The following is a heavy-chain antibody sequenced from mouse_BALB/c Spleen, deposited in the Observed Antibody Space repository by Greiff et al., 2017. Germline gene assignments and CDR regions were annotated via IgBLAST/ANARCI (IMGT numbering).Heavy chain of an antibody. V-gene: IGHV5-15*02. CDR1: GFTFSDYG. Sequence: EVQGVESGGGLVQPGGSRKLSCAASGFTFSDYGMAWVRQAPGKGPEWVAFISNLAYSIYYADTVTGRFTISRENAKNTLYLEMSSLRSEDTAMYYCARADSSGYDYFDYWGQGTTLTVSS. D-gene: IGHD3-2*01. CDR3: ARADSSGYDYFDY. CDR2: ISNLAYSI. J-gene: IGHJ2*01.